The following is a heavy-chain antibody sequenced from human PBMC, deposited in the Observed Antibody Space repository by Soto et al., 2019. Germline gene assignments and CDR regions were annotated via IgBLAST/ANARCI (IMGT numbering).Heavy chain of an antibody. CDR2: IYDSGSN. V-gene: IGHV4-59*01. Sequence: SETLSLTCTVSGRSISSYYWSWIRQPPGKGLEWLGYIYDSGSNNYNPSLKSRVTISVDTSKNQFSLKLTSVTAADTAVYYCAAPPRYWGQGTLVTVSS. J-gene: IGHJ4*02. CDR1: GRSISSYY. CDR3: AAPPRY.